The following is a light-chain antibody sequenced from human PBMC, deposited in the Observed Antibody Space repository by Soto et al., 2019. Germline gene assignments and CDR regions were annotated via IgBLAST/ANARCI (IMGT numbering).Light chain of an antibody. Sequence: QSVLTQPPSVSGAPGQRVTISCTGSSSNIGAGYDVHWYQQFPGTAPKLLIHGNTNRPSGVPERFSGSKSGTSASLAITGLQADDEADYYCQSYDSSLSGHVFGTGTKVTVL. CDR2: GNT. J-gene: IGLJ1*01. V-gene: IGLV1-40*01. CDR3: QSYDSSLSGHV. CDR1: SSNIGAGYD.